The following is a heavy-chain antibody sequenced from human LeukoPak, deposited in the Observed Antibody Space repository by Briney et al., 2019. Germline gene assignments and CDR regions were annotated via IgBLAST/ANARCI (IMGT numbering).Heavy chain of an antibody. CDR3: ARGYRQPYYDILTGYYKPPRGNWFDP. CDR1: GYTFTSYD. Sequence: GASVKVSCKASGYTFTSYDINWVRQATGQGLEWMGWMNPNSGNTGYAQKFQGRVTITRNTSISTAYMELSSLRSEDTAVYYCARGYRQPYYDILTGYYKPPRGNWFDPWGQGTLVTVSS. V-gene: IGHV1-8*03. D-gene: IGHD3-9*01. J-gene: IGHJ5*02. CDR2: MNPNSGNT.